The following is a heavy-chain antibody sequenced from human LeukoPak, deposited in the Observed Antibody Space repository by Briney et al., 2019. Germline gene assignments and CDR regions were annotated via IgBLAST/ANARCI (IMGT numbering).Heavy chain of an antibody. CDR1: GYTFTGYS. V-gene: IGHV1-2*02. J-gene: IGHJ5*02. D-gene: IGHD5-18*01. CDR2: INPNNGST. Sequence: ASVKVSCKTSGYTFTGYSMHWVRQAPGQGLEWMGWINPNNGSTNYAQKFQGRVTMTRDTSISTAYMELSRLRSDDTAVYYCARAEGYSYSFRVVNWFDPWGQGSLVTVSS. CDR3: ARAEGYSYSFRVVNWFDP.